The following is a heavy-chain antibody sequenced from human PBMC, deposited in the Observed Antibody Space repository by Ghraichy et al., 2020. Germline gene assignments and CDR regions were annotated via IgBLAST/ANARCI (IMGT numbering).Heavy chain of an antibody. V-gene: IGHV4-34*01. D-gene: IGHD2-15*01. J-gene: IGHJ4*02. CDR3: ARAVVAATPYFDY. Sequence: TLSLTCAVYDGSFSGHYWSWIRLPPGKGLEWIGEINHSGSTKNNPSLKSRVTISVDTSKNQFSLKLNSVTAADTAIYYCARAVVAATPYFDYWGLGTLVTVSS. CDR2: INHSGST. CDR1: DGSFSGHY.